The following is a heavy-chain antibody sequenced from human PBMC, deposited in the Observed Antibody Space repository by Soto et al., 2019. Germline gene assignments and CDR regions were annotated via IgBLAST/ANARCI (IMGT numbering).Heavy chain of an antibody. V-gene: IGHV3-74*01. CDR2: INTDGSTR. CDR1: GFTFSSYY. D-gene: IGHD2-21*01. J-gene: IGHJ4*02. Sequence: EVQLVESGGGLVQPGGSLRLSCAASGFTFSSYYMHWVRQAPGEGLVWVSRINTDGSTRSYADSVKGRFTISRDNAKNTLCLQMNSLRAEDTAVYYCARVAYGAYHFDYWGQGTLVT. CDR3: ARVAYGAYHFDY.